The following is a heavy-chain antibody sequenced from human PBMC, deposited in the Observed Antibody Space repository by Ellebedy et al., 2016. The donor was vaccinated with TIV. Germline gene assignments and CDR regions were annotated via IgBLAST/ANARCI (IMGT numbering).Heavy chain of an antibody. CDR1: GFTFSSSW. CDR3: ARDGSYGSFDY. V-gene: IGHV3-48*02. CDR2: ISGDSRTT. D-gene: IGHD3-10*01. J-gene: IGHJ4*02. Sequence: GESLKISXAASGFTFSSSWMHWVRQAPGKGLEWLSYISGDSRTTYYADSVKGRFTISRDNAKDSLYLQMNSLRDEDTAFYYCARDGSYGSFDYWGQGTLVTVSS.